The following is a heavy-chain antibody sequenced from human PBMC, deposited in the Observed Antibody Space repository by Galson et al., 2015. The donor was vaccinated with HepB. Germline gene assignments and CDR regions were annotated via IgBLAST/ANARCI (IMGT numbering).Heavy chain of an antibody. CDR2: MNPKSGNT. J-gene: IGHJ3*01. CDR1: GYTVTNDD. D-gene: IGHD7-27*01. V-gene: IGHV1-8*01. CDR3: ATKTGAESDGVDV. Sequence: CKASGYTVTNDDINWVRQATGQGLEWMGWMNPKSGNTGYAQKFQGRVTMTRITSIRTAYMELSSLKSEDTAMYYCATKTGAESDGVDVWGQGTMVIVSS.